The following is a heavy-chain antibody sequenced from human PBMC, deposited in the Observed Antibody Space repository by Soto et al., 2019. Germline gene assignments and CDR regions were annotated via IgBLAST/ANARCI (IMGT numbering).Heavy chain of an antibody. CDR1: GASISGHF. CDR2: IYNSGS. Sequence: QVQLQESGPGLVKPSETLSLTCTVSGASISGHFWSWIRQPPGKGLEWIAYIYNSGSSYNPSLKSRVTISVDTSKNQLSLKLSSVIAADSAVYYCAINADVWGQGPTVTVSS. CDR3: AINADV. J-gene: IGHJ6*02. V-gene: IGHV4-59*08.